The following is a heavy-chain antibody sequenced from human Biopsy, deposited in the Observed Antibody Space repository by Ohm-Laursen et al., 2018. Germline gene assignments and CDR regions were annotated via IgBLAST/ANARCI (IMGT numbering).Heavy chain of an antibody. D-gene: IGHD3-22*01. CDR2: IFYRGST. CDR1: GVYISDYY. CDR3: ARDYDTSGYYYVS. Sequence: SETPSLTCSVSGVYISDYYWSWIRQPPGKGLEWIGSIFYRGSTHYKPSLKSRVNISVDTSKNQFSLKLNSVTAADTAVYYCARDYDTSGYYYVSWGQGTLVTVSS. V-gene: IGHV4-39*05. J-gene: IGHJ5*02.